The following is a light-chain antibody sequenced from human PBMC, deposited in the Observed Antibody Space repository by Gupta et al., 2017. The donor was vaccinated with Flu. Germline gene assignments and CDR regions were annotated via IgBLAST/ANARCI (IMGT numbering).Light chain of an antibody. CDR2: EDD. V-gene: IGLV1-51*02. CDR3: GTWDRRLSAGG. Sequence: SSSNIGGHYVSWYQQAPGTAPKLLIYEDDKRPSGIPDRFSASKSGTTATLDITGLQTGDEADYFCGTWDRRLSAGGFGGGTKLTVL. CDR1: SSNIGGHY. J-gene: IGLJ3*02.